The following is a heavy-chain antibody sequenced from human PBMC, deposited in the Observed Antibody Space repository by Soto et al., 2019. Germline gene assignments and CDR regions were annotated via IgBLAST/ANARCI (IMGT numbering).Heavy chain of an antibody. CDR2: FIPIFGTA. Sequence: QVQLVQSGAEVKKPGSSVKVSCKASGGTFSSYAISWVRQAPGQGLEWMGGFIPIFGTANYAQKFQGRVTITADESTSTAYMELSSLRFEDTAVYYCARFKWIAARLNGMDVWGQGTTVTVSS. D-gene: IGHD6-6*01. CDR3: ARFKWIAARLNGMDV. V-gene: IGHV1-69*01. CDR1: GGTFSSYA. J-gene: IGHJ6*02.